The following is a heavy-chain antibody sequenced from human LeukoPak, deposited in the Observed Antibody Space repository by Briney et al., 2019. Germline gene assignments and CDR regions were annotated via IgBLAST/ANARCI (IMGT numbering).Heavy chain of an antibody. CDR3: GRGGKKNQSSGGSVYWYFDL. J-gene: IGHJ2*01. V-gene: IGHV4-34*01. Sequence: TPSETLSLTCAVYGGSFSNYYWSWIRQPPGKGLEWIGEINHSGSTSYNPSLKSRVTISVDTSKNQFSLKLSSLTAADTAVYYCGRGGKKNQSSGGSVYWYFDLWGGGPVVSVPS. CDR1: GGSFSNYY. D-gene: IGHD6-19*01. CDR2: INHSGST.